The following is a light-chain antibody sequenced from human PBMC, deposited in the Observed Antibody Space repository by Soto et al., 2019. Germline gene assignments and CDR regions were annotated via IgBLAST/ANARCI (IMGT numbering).Light chain of an antibody. CDR1: SSDVGSYNR. Sequence: QSALPQPPSVSGSPGQSVTISCTGTSSDVGSYNRVSWYQQSPGTAPKLIIYDVTYRPSGVPDRFSGSKSGNTASLTISGLQAEDETDYYCSSYTTSSTVVFGGGTKLTVL. J-gene: IGLJ2*01. CDR2: DVT. V-gene: IGLV2-18*02. CDR3: SSYTTSSTVV.